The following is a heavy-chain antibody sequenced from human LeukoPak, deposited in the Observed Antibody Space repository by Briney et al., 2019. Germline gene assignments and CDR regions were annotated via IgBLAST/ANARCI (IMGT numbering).Heavy chain of an antibody. CDR2: IRYDGSNK. Sequence: GGSLRLSCAASGFTFSSYGMHWVRQAPGKGLEWVAFIRYDGSNKYYADSVKGRFTISRDNSKNTLYLQMNSLRAEDTAVYYCAKGRYYDSSGYPPWFDPWGQGTLVTVSS. CDR3: AKGRYYDSSGYPPWFDP. CDR1: GFTFSSYG. V-gene: IGHV3-30*02. J-gene: IGHJ5*02. D-gene: IGHD3-22*01.